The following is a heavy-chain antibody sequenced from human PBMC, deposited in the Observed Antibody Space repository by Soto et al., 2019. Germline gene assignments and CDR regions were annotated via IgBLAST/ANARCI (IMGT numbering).Heavy chain of an antibody. CDR3: ARDGVTGYYYYGMDV. CDR2: IYSGGST. D-gene: IGHD2-21*02. CDR1: GFTVSSNY. V-gene: IGHV3-66*01. Sequence: EVQLVESGGGLVQPGGSLRLSCAASGFTVSSNYMSWVRQAPGKGLEWVSVIYSGGSTYYADSVKGRFTISRDNSKNKLYLQMNSLRAEDTAVYYCARDGVTGYYYYGMDVWGQGTTVTVSS. J-gene: IGHJ6*02.